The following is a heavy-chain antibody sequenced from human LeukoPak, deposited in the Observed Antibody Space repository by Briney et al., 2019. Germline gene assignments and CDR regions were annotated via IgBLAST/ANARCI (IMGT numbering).Heavy chain of an antibody. J-gene: IGHJ6*03. CDR3: ARVCCIVRGVIITATYYYYMDV. Sequence: KPSETLSLTCTVSGGSISSSSYYWGWIRQPPGKGLEWIGSIYYSGSTYYNPSLKSRVTISVDTSKNQFSLKLSSVTAADTAVYYCARVCCIVRGVIITATYYYYMDVWGKGTTVTVSS. CDR2: IYYSGST. D-gene: IGHD3-10*01. V-gene: IGHV4-39*01. CDR1: GGSISSSSYY.